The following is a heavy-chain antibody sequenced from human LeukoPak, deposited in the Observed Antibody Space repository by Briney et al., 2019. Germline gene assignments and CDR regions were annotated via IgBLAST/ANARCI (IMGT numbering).Heavy chain of an antibody. V-gene: IGHV3-33*01. Sequence: GGSLRLSCAASGFTFSSHGMHWVRQAPGKGLEWVAVIWFDGTKKYYADFVKGRFTISRDNSGNTLYLQMNSLRAEDTAVYYCARDRTWSYFDYWGQGTLVTVSS. J-gene: IGHJ4*02. CDR2: IWFDGTKK. CDR1: GFTFSSHG. D-gene: IGHD2-15*01. CDR3: ARDRTWSYFDY.